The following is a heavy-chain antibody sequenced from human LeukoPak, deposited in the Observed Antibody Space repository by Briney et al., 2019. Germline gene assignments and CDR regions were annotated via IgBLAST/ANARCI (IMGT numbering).Heavy chain of an antibody. CDR3: ARHPEDYYDSSGYLPN. Sequence: SETLSLTCTVSGGSISSYYWSWIRQPAGKGLEWIGRIYTSGSTNYNPSLKSRVTMSVDTSKNQFSLKLSSVTAADTAVYYCARHPEDYYDSSGYLPNWGQGTLVTVSS. V-gene: IGHV4-4*07. CDR2: IYTSGST. CDR1: GGSISSYY. D-gene: IGHD3-22*01. J-gene: IGHJ4*02.